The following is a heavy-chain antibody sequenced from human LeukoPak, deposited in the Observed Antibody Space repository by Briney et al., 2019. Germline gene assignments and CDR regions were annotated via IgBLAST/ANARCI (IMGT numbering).Heavy chain of an antibody. Sequence: ASVKVSCKASGYTFTGYYMHWVRQAPGQGLEWMGWINPNSGGTNYAQKFQGRVTMTRDTSISTAYMELSRLRSDDTAVYYCAIYCSSTSCSAPYWGQGTLVTVSS. CDR1: GYTFTGYY. CDR3: AIYCSSTSCSAPY. D-gene: IGHD2-2*01. J-gene: IGHJ4*02. CDR2: INPNSGGT. V-gene: IGHV1-2*02.